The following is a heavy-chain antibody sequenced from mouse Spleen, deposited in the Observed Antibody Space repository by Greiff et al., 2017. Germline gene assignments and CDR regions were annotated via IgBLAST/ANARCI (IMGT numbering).Heavy chain of an antibody. D-gene: IGHD2-4*01. CDR1: GFSLTSYG. V-gene: IGHV2-6-1*01. J-gene: IGHJ3*01. Sequence: QVQLQQSGPGLVAPSQSLSITCTISGFSLTSYGVHWVRQPPGKGLEWLVVIWSDGSTTYNSALKSRLSISKDNSKSQVFLKMNSLQTDDTAMYYCARHEDDYDAFAYWGQGTLVTVSA. CDR2: IWSDGST. CDR3: ARHEDDYDAFAY.